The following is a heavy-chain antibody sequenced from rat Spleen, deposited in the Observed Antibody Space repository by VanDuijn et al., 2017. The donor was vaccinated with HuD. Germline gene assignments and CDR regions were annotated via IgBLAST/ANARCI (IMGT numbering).Heavy chain of an antibody. V-gene: IGHV2-32*01. Sequence: QVQLKESGPGLVQPSQTLSLICTVSGVTLSRYHVHWVRQPPGKGLEWMGVVWSDGDTSYNAALKSRLSISRDTSKSQVFLKMSSMQTEDTATYYCARAGSAAISLGNWFAYWGQGTLVTVSS. J-gene: IGHJ3*01. CDR2: VWSDGDT. CDR1: GVTLSRYH. D-gene: IGHD1-2*01. CDR3: ARAGSAAISLGNWFAY.